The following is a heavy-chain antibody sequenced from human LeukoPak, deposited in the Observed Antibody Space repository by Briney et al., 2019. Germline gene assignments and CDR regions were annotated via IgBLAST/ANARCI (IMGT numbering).Heavy chain of an antibody. Sequence: SSVNVSCKACGYIFTGYYMHWVRQAPGQGLEWMGWINHNSCGTNYAHKLQGRLTINRDTSIRTAYMELSRLRSEVTAVYYCARLGFWSPSYFDYWGQGTLVTVSS. V-gene: IGHV1-2*02. CDR3: ARLGFWSPSYFDY. CDR2: INHNSCGT. J-gene: IGHJ4*02. D-gene: IGHD3-3*01. CDR1: GYIFTGYY.